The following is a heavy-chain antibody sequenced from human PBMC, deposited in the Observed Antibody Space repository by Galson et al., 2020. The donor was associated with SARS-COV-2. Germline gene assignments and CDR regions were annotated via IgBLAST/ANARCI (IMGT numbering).Heavy chain of an antibody. V-gene: IGHV1-46*01. CDR3: ARDPTVTTHLGDDLCYYVGMDV. J-gene: IGHJ6*02. CDR1: GYTFTSYY. D-gene: IGHD4-4*01. CDR2: INPSGGST. Sequence: GESLKISCKASGYTFTSYYMHWVRQAPGQGLEWMGIINPSGGSTSYAQKFQGRVTMTRDTSTSTVYMELSSLRSEDTAVYYCARDPTVTTHLGDDLCYYVGMDVGGQGATVTVSS.